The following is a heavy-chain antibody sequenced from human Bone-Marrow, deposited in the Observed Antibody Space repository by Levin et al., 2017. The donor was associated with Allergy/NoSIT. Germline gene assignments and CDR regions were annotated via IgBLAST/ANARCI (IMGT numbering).Heavy chain of an antibody. Sequence: GESLKISCAASGFTFSDYYMSWIRQAPGKGLEWVSYISSSGSTIYYADSVKGRFTISRDNAKNSLYLQMNSLRAEDTAVYYCARANYGEYFQHWGQGTLVTVSS. J-gene: IGHJ1*01. D-gene: IGHD4/OR15-4a*01. CDR2: ISSSGSTI. V-gene: IGHV3-11*01. CDR3: ARANYGEYFQH. CDR1: GFTFSDYY.